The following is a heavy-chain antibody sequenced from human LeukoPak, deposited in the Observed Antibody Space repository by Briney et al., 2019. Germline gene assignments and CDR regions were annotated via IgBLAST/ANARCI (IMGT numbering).Heavy chain of an antibody. CDR2: IYYSGST. CDR1: GGSINSYY. D-gene: IGHD6-13*01. J-gene: IGHJ5*02. V-gene: IGHV4-59*08. Sequence: PSETLSLTCAVSGGSINSYYWYWIRQPPGKGLEWIGSIYYSGSTNYNPSLKSRVTMSVDTSKNQFSLKLSSVTAADTAVYYCARHVGIAAAGNWFDPWGQGTLVTVSS. CDR3: ARHVGIAAAGNWFDP.